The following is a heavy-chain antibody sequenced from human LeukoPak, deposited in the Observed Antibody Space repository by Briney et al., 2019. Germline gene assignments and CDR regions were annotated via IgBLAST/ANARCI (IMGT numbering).Heavy chain of an antibody. CDR3: AAGLVLWFGEPPPPSWFDP. CDR1: GFTFSSYE. Sequence: GSLRLSCAASGFTFSSYEMNWVRQAPGKGLEWVSYISSSGSTIYYADSVEGRFTISRDNAKNSLYLQMNSLRAEDTAVYYCAAGLVLWFGEPPPPSWFDPWGQGTLVTVSS. J-gene: IGHJ5*02. CDR2: ISSSGSTI. D-gene: IGHD3-10*01. V-gene: IGHV3-48*03.